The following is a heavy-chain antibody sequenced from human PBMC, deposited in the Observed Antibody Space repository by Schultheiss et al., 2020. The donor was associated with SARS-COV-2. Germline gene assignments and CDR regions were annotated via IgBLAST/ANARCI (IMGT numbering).Heavy chain of an antibody. CDR2: INPNSGNT. CDR3: ARESTTAQYYYGMDV. D-gene: IGHD4-17*01. J-gene: IGHJ6*02. CDR1: GYTFTGYY. Sequence: ASVKVSCKASGYTFTGYYMHWVRQAPGQGLEWMGWINPNSGNTGYAQKFQGRVTITRNTSISTAYMELSSLRSEDTAVYYCARESTTAQYYYGMDVWGQGTTVTVSS. V-gene: IGHV1-8*03.